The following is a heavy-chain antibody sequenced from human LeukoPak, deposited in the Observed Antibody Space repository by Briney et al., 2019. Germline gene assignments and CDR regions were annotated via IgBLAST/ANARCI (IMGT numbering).Heavy chain of an antibody. CDR1: GFTFSSYP. V-gene: IGHV3-23*01. CDR2: ISGSGDST. CDR3: AKGYGSSVYASFDW. J-gene: IGHJ4*02. D-gene: IGHD3-22*01. Sequence: GGSLRLSCAAPGFTFSSYPMTWVRQAPGKGLEWVSGISGSGDSTHYADSVKGRFTISRDDSKTTLYLQMNSLRAEDAAVYYCAKGYGSSVYASFDWWGQGTLVTVSS.